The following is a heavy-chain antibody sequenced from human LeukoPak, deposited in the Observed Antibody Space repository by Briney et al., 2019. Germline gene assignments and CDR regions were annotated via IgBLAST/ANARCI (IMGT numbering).Heavy chain of an antibody. CDR2: ISSNGGST. CDR1: GLTFSSYA. CDR3: AREVDCSGGRCYRGEFDY. V-gene: IGHV3-64*01. J-gene: IGHJ4*02. Sequence: GGSLRLSCAASGLTFSSYATHWVREAPGKGLEYVSGISSNGGSTYYANSVKGRFTISRDNSRKTLYLQMNSLRVEDTAVYYCAREVDCSGGRCYRGEFDYWGQGTLVTVSS. D-gene: IGHD2-15*01.